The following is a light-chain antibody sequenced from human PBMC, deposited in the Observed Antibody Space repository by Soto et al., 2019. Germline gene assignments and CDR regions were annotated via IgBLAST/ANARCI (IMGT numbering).Light chain of an antibody. CDR2: DAS. CDR1: QSISTY. J-gene: IGKJ4*01. Sequence: DIQMTQSPSSLSASVGDRITITCRASQSISTYLNWYQQKAGLAPKLLIYDASNLETGVPSRFSGSGSGTDFTFTISSLQPEDIATYYCQQYDNLPRTFGGGTKVDIK. V-gene: IGKV1-33*01. CDR3: QQYDNLPRT.